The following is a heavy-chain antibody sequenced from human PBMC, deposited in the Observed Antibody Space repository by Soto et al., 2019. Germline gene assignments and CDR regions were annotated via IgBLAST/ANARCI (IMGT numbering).Heavy chain of an antibody. CDR1: GYTFTSYG. CDR2: ISAYDGNT. V-gene: IGHV1-18*01. CDR3: ARGDYYDSSGSRNYYYYGMNV. J-gene: IGHJ6*02. D-gene: IGHD3-22*01. Sequence: QVQLVQSGAEVKKPGASVKVSCKASGYTFTSYGISWVRQAPGQGLEWLGWISAYDGNTNYAQILQGRVSMTTDTSTSTAYMELRSLRSDDTAVYYRARGDYYDSSGSRNYYYYGMNVWGQGTTVTVSS.